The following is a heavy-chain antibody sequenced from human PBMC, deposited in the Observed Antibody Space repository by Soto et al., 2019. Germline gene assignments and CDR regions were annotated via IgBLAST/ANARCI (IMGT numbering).Heavy chain of an antibody. J-gene: IGHJ4*02. CDR2: IYHSGTT. CDR3: VGGITGPRVGFDY. CDR1: AGSISSYY. D-gene: IGHD1-20*01. V-gene: IGHV4-59*01. Sequence: SETLSLTCAVSAGSISSYYWSWIRQPPGKGLEWIGYIYHSGTTNHNPSLKSRVTISIDTSKNQFSLRLSSVTAADTALYYCVGGITGPRVGFDYWGPGTLVTVSS.